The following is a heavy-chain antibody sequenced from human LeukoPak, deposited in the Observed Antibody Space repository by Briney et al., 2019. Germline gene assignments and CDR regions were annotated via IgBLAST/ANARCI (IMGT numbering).Heavy chain of an antibody. CDR2: INHSGST. CDR3: ARGRGYCSSTSCYFLFDY. D-gene: IGHD2-2*01. V-gene: IGHV4-34*01. Sequence: SETLSLTCAVYGGSFSGYYWSWIRQPPGKGLERIGEINHSGSTNYNPSLKSRVTMSVDTSKNQFSLKLSSVTAADTAVYYCARGRGYCSSTSCYFLFDYWGQGTLVTVSS. J-gene: IGHJ4*02. CDR1: GGSFSGYY.